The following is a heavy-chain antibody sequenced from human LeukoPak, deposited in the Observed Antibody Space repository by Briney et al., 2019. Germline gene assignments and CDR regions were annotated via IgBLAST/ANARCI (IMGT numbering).Heavy chain of an antibody. J-gene: IGHJ4*02. V-gene: IGHV3-74*01. CDR1: GFTFSSYW. CDR3: ARGGYTIFGVEDFDY. D-gene: IGHD3-3*01. CDR2: IHSDGSST. Sequence: PGQSLTLSCAASGFTFSSYWMHWVSHAPGKGLVWVSRIHSDGSSTSYADSVKGRFTISRDNAKNTLYLQMNSLRAEDTAVYYCARGGYTIFGVEDFDYWGQGTLVTVSS.